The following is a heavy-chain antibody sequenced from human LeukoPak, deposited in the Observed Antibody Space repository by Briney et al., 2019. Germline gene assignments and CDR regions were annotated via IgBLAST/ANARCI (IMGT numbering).Heavy chain of an antibody. CDR1: GGSISSYY. CDR2: IYTSGST. Sequence: PSETLSLTCTVSGGSISSYYWSWIRQPAGKGLEWIGRIYTSGSTNYNPSLKSRVTMSVDTSKNQFSLKLSSVTAADTAVYYCARGAALWFGESLNWFDPWGQGTLVTVSS. CDR3: ARGAALWFGESLNWFDP. D-gene: IGHD3-10*01. V-gene: IGHV4-4*07. J-gene: IGHJ5*02.